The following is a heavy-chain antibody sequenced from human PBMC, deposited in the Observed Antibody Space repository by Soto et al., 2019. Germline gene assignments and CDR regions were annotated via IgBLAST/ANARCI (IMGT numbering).Heavy chain of an antibody. D-gene: IGHD3-16*02. CDR2: TYYRSKWSN. CDR1: GSSVSSNNAA. Sequence: SQTLSLTCAISGSSVSSNNAAWNCIRQSPSRGLEWLGRTYYRSKWSNGYAFSVKSRLTIKPDTSKNQFSLQLNSVTPDDTAVYYCARSGPGGYIDYWGQGTMVTVSS. J-gene: IGHJ4*02. CDR3: ARSGPGGYIDY. V-gene: IGHV6-1*01.